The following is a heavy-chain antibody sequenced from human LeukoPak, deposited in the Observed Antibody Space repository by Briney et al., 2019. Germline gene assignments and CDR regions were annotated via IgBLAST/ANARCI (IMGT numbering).Heavy chain of an antibody. J-gene: IGHJ4*02. CDR3: AKDIRDWGSFDY. D-gene: IGHD7-27*01. CDR1: GFTFDDYV. CDR2: ISADGGTT. Sequence: PGGSLRLSCAVSGFTFDDYVIHGVRQAAGKGLESVSLISADGGTTYYADSVKGRFTLSRDNSKNCLYLEMNSLRTEDTALYFCAKDIRDWGSFDYWGQGTLVTVSS. V-gene: IGHV3-43*02.